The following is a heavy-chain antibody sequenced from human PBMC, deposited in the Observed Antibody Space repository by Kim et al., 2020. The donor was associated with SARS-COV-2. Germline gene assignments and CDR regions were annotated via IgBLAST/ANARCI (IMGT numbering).Heavy chain of an antibody. CDR1: GGSISSSSYY. CDR3: AREAPPSQARWPGSKGDNWFDP. CDR2: IYYSGST. Sequence: SETLSLTCTVSGGSISSSSYYWGWIRQPPGKGLEWIGSIYYSGSTYYNPSLKSRVTISLDTSKNQFSLKLSSVTAADTAVYYCAREAPPSQARWPGSKGDNWFDPWGQGTLVTVSS. J-gene: IGHJ5*02. V-gene: IGHV4-39*02. D-gene: IGHD3-16*01.